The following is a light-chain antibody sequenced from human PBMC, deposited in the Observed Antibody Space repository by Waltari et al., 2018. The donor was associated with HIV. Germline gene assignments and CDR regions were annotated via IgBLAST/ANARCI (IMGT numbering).Light chain of an antibody. CDR2: DAS. CDR3: QQYNNLPRT. Sequence: EVVLTQSPGTVSVSPGERATLSCRTSQSVSNNLVWYQMKPGQAPRLVIYDASTRATCIPVRFSGSESGTEFTLTISSLQSEEFAVYYCQQYNNLPRTFGRGTKVEI. J-gene: IGKJ1*01. CDR1: QSVSNN. V-gene: IGKV3-15*01.